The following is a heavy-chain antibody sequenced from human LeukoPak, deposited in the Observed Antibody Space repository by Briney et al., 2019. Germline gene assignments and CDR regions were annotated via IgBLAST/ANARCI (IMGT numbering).Heavy chain of an antibody. V-gene: IGHV1-18*01. J-gene: IGHJ4*02. CDR2: ISTYNGNT. CDR3: ARVAFSGSYYFDY. CDR1: GYTFINYD. Sequence: ASVKVSCKASGYTFINYDFSWVRQAPGQGLEWMGWISTYNGNTNYAQKLQGRVTMTTDTSTSTAYMELRSLRSEDTAVYYCARVAFSGSYYFDYWGQGTLVTVSS. D-gene: IGHD1-26*01.